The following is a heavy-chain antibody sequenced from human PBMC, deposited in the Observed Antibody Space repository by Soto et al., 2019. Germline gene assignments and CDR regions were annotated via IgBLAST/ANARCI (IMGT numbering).Heavy chain of an antibody. Sequence: QVQLQESGPGLVKPSETLSLTCAVSGDSISSYYCMWIRQPPGKGLESIGYLYYGRSANYNPSLKNRVTVSVDTSTNQCSLTLSSMTAADTAVYYCALRSMAVVPEYWGQGTLVTVSS. CDR2: LYYGRSA. CDR1: GDSISSYY. J-gene: IGHJ4*02. V-gene: IGHV4-59*01. D-gene: IGHD3-22*01. CDR3: ALRSMAVVPEY.